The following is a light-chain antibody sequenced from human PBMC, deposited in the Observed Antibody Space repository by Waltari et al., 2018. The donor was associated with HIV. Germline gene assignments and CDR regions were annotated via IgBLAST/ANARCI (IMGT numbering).Light chain of an antibody. CDR1: QTILYSSNNKNY. J-gene: IGKJ1*01. Sequence: DIVMTQSPDSLVVSLGERATIKCKSSQTILYSSNNKNYLAWYQQKPGQPPKLLIYWASTRESGVPDRFRGSGSGSDFTLTISSLQAEDVAVYYCQQYYDTPQTFGQGTKVEIK. CDR3: QQYYDTPQT. V-gene: IGKV4-1*01. CDR2: WAS.